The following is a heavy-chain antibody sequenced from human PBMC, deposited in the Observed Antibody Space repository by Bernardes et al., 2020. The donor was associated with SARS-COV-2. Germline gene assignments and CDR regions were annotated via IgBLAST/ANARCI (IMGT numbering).Heavy chain of an antibody. CDR2: INSDGRSI. V-gene: IGHV3-74*01. CDR1: GVSITDYW. Sequence: GWSLRLSCVVSGVSITDYWMHWVRQAPGKGLEWVSRINSDGRSIAYGDSVKGRFTISRDNSRKTVYLQMNSLRVEDTAVYYCARGGRNGYNYNLNYWGQGTLVPVAS. D-gene: IGHD5-12*01. J-gene: IGHJ4*02. CDR3: ARGGRNGYNYNLNY.